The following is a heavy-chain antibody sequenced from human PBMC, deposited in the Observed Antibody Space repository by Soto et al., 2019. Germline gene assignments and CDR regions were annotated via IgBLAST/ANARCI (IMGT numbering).Heavy chain of an antibody. Sequence: EVQLVESGGGLVQPGGSLRLSCAASGFTVSSNYMTWVRQAPGKGLEWVSIIYSGGTTYYADSVKGRFTVSRDNSTNTVYLQMNNLRVEDTAVYYCARSRYGDGDCFDPWGQGTLVTVSS. J-gene: IGHJ5*02. D-gene: IGHD4-17*01. CDR2: IYSGGTT. CDR3: ARSRYGDGDCFDP. V-gene: IGHV3-66*01. CDR1: GFTVSSNY.